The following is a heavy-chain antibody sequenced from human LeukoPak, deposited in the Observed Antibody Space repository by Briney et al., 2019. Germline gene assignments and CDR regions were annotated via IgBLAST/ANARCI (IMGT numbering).Heavy chain of an antibody. CDR2: IWYDGSNK. CDR3: AKVHQLLLLAAFDY. V-gene: IGHV3-33*06. J-gene: IGHJ4*02. D-gene: IGHD2-2*01. Sequence: GGSLRLSCAASGFTFSSYGMHWVRQAPGKGLEWVAVIWYDGSNKYYADSVKGRFTISRDNSKNTLYLQMNSLRAEDTAVYYCAKVHQLLLLAAFDYWGQGTLVTVSS. CDR1: GFTFSSYG.